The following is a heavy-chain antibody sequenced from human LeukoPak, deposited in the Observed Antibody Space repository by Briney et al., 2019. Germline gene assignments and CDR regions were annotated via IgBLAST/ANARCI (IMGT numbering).Heavy chain of an antibody. J-gene: IGHJ4*02. D-gene: IGHD5-24*01. Sequence: PGRSPRLSCAASGFTFSSYAMHWVRQAPGKGLEWVAVISYDGSNKYYADSVKGRFTISRDNSKNTLYLQMNSLRAEDTAVYYCARDGDGYFDYWGQGTLVTVSS. CDR2: ISYDGSNK. CDR3: ARDGDGYFDY. V-gene: IGHV3-30*04. CDR1: GFTFSSYA.